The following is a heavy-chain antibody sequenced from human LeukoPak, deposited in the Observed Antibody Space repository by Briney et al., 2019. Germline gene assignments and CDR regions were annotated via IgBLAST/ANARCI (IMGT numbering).Heavy chain of an antibody. J-gene: IGHJ3*02. CDR1: GFTFSDYY. CDR2: ISSSGSTI. D-gene: IGHD3-22*01. V-gene: IGHV3-11*01. Sequence: GGSLRLSCAASGFTFSDYYMSWIRQAPGKGLEWVSYISSSGSTIYYADSVKGRFTISRDNAKNTLYLQMNSLRAEDTAVYYCTQGYYYDSSGYLGDAFDIWGQGTMVTVSS. CDR3: TQGYYYDSSGYLGDAFDI.